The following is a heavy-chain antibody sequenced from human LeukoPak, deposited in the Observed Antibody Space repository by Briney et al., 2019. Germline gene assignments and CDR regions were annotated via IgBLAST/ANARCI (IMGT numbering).Heavy chain of an antibody. J-gene: IGHJ6*03. V-gene: IGHV3-7*01. CDR1: GFTLSSYW. CDR3: ARVMSASVWRSYGSYYYYYYMDI. D-gene: IGHD3-16*01. Sequence: PGGSLRLSCAASGFTLSSYWMSWVRQAPGKGLEWVANIKQDGSEKYSVDSVKGRFTISRDNAKNSLYMPMNSLSAEDTAVYYCARVMSASVWRSYGSYYYYYYMDIWGKVTTVTVSS. CDR2: IKQDGSEK.